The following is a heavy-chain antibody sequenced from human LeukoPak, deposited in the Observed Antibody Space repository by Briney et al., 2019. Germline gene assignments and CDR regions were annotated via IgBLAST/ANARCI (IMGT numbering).Heavy chain of an antibody. J-gene: IGHJ4*02. CDR1: GFTFSNAW. Sequence: NPGGSLRLSCAASGFTFSNAWMSWVRQAPGKGLEWVGRIKSKTDGGTTDYAAPVKGRFTISRDNSKNTLYLQMNSLRAEDTAVYYCASASDLGYWGQGTLVTVSS. CDR3: ASASDLGY. CDR2: IKSKTDGGTT. V-gene: IGHV3-15*01. D-gene: IGHD2-21*01.